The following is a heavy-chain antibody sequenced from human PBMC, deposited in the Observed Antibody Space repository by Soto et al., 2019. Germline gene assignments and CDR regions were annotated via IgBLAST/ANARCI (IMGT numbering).Heavy chain of an antibody. CDR1: WDSFSSNNAA. Sequence: PSQPLSLTCAISWDSFSSNNAACNCIRQSPSRGLEWLGRTYYRSKWYNDYAVSVKSRITINPDTSKNQFSLQLNSVTPEDTAVYYCARVTVVEYYGMDVWGQGTTVTAP. CDR2: TYYRSKWYN. D-gene: IGHD2-15*01. V-gene: IGHV6-1*01. CDR3: ARVTVVEYYGMDV. J-gene: IGHJ6*02.